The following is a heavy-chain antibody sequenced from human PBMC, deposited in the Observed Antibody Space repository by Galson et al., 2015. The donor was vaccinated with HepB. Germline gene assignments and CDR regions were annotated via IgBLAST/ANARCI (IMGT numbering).Heavy chain of an antibody. CDR3: ARAPGRERSGYDTDAFDL. V-gene: IGHV6-1*01. CDR2: TYYRAKWYK. Sequence: CAISGDSVSSNSAAWNWIRQSPSRGLEWLGRTYYRAKWYKDYAISVKSRISINPDTSKNKLSLQMKSVTPEDTAVYFCARAPGRERSGYDTDAFDLWGQGTMVTVSS. D-gene: IGHD5-12*01. J-gene: IGHJ3*01. CDR1: GDSVSSNSAA.